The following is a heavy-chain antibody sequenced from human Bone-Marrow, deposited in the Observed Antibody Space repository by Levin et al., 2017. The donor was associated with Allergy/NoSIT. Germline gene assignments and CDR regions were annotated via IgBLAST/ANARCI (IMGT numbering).Heavy chain of an antibody. J-gene: IGHJ6*02. CDR3: ARVRSYDSSGYYHPFFYGMDV. CDR2: IYYSGST. CDR1: GGSISSGGYY. D-gene: IGHD3-22*01. V-gene: IGHV4-31*03. Sequence: SETLSLTCTVSGGSISSGGYYWSWIRQHPGKGLEWIGYIYYSGSTYYNPSLKSRVTISVDTSKNQFSLKLSSVTAADTAVYYCARVRSYDSSGYYHPFFYGMDVWGQGTTVTVSS.